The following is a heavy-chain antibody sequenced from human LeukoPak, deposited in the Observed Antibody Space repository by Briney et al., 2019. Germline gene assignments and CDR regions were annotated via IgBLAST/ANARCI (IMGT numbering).Heavy chain of an antibody. Sequence: PGGSLRLSCVPSGFTFSNYWMTWVRQAPGKGLEWVANIKTDGSQIYYVDSVKGRFTISRDNAKNSLYLQMNGLRAEDTAVYYCARDLNWETYWGQGTLVSVSS. CDR3: ARDLNWETY. V-gene: IGHV3-7*01. CDR1: GFTFSNYW. J-gene: IGHJ4*02. D-gene: IGHD7-27*01. CDR2: IKTDGSQI.